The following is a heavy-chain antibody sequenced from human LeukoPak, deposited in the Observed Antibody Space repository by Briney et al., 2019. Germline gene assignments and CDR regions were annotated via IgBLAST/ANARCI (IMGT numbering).Heavy chain of an antibody. CDR2: FDPEDGET. J-gene: IGHJ4*02. Sequence: AXVKVSCKVSGYTLTELSMHWVRQAPGKGLEWMGGFDPEDGETIYAQKFQGRVTMTEDTSTDTAYMELSSLRSEDTAVYYCATYDYVWGSYRYPFDYWGQGTLVTVSS. CDR3: ATYDYVWGSYRYPFDY. D-gene: IGHD3-16*02. V-gene: IGHV1-24*01. CDR1: GYTLTELS.